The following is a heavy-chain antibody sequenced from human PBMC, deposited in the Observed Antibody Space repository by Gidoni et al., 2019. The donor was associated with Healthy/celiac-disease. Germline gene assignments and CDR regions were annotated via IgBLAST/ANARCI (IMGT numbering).Heavy chain of an antibody. J-gene: IGHJ2*01. CDR2: ISGSGGST. CDR3: AKRLPWGSYYYDSSGYDWYFDL. CDR1: GFTFSSYA. D-gene: IGHD3-22*01. Sequence: EVQLLESGGGLVQPGGSLRLSCAASGFTFSSYAMSWVRQAPGKGLEWVSAISGSGGSTYYADSVKGRFTISRDNSKNTLYLQMNSLRAEDTAVYYCAKRLPWGSYYYDSSGYDWYFDLWGRGTLVTVSS. V-gene: IGHV3-23*01.